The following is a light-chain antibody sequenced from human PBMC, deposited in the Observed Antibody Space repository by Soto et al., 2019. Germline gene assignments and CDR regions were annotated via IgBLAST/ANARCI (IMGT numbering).Light chain of an antibody. Sequence: EIVMTQSPATLSVSPGERATLSCRASQSISSNLAWYQQTPGQAPRLLIYGASSRATGIPDRFSGSGSGTDFTLTISRLQPEDFAVYYCQQYGSSPSRFGQGTKVDIK. CDR2: GAS. J-gene: IGKJ1*01. CDR1: QSISSN. CDR3: QQYGSSPSR. V-gene: IGKV3-20*01.